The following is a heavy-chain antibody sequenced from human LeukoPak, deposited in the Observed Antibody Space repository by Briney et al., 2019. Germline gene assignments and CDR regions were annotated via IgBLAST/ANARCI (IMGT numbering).Heavy chain of an antibody. CDR2: MHPNIGNT. D-gene: IGHD5-24*01. J-gene: IGHJ4*02. Sequence: SGKASGKASGYTFTRYEINWVPQATGLRGEWMGWMHPNIGNTGYAQKFQGRVTMTRNTSISTAHMELSSLRSEDTAVYYCARGSGDGYNLIDYWGQGTLVTVSS. CDR1: GYTFTRYE. CDR3: ARGSGDGYNLIDY. V-gene: IGHV1-8*01.